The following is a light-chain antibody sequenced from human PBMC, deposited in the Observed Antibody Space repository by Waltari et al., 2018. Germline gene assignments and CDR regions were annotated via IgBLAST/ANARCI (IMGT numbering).Light chain of an antibody. CDR3: QQYKDWPPHT. CDR2: GAS. V-gene: IGKV3-15*01. CDR1: QSGSNN. Sequence: EIVMTQSPDTLSVSPGERATLSCRASQSGSNNLAWYQQKPGQAPRLLIHGASTRATGIPSKFNGSGSGTEFTLTISSLQSEDFAVYYCQQYKDWPPHTFGQGTKLEIK. J-gene: IGKJ2*01.